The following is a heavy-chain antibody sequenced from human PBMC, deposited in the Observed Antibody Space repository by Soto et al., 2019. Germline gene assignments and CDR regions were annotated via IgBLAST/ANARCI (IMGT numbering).Heavy chain of an antibody. Sequence: GGSLRLSCAASGFTFSSYWMHWVRQAPGKGLVWVSRTNSDGSTTTYADSVKGRFTISRDNAKNTLYLEMNSLRAEDTAVYYCARQKLCFGELYDYWGPGTLPPVSS. CDR3: ARQKLCFGELYDY. J-gene: IGHJ4*02. CDR1: GFTFSSYW. V-gene: IGHV3-74*01. D-gene: IGHD3-10*01. CDR2: TNSDGSTT.